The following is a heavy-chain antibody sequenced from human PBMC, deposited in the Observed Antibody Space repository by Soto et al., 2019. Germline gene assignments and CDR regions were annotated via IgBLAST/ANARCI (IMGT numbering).Heavy chain of an antibody. CDR3: ARENWDIVVVPAAMSYYYYYMDV. Sequence: SETLSLTCAVYGGSFSGYYWSWIRQPPGKGLEWIGEINHSGSTNYNPSLKSRVTISVDTSKNQFSLKLSSVTAADTAVYYCARENWDIVVVPAAMSYYYYYMDVWGKGTTVTVSS. D-gene: IGHD2-2*01. CDR2: INHSGST. J-gene: IGHJ6*03. CDR1: GGSFSGYY. V-gene: IGHV4-34*01.